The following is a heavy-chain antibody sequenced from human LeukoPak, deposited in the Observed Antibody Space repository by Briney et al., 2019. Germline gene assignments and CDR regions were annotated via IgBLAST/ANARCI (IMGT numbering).Heavy chain of an antibody. Sequence: SETLSLTRPVYGGSFRGYYWSWIRQPPGKGLEWIGEINHSGSTNYNPSLKSRVTISVDTSKNQFSLKLSSVTAADTAVYYCASLGAYCGGDCYPGFDYWGQGTLVTVSS. CDR2: INHSGST. J-gene: IGHJ4*02. CDR1: GGSFRGYY. D-gene: IGHD2-21*02. V-gene: IGHV4-34*01. CDR3: ASLGAYCGGDCYPGFDY.